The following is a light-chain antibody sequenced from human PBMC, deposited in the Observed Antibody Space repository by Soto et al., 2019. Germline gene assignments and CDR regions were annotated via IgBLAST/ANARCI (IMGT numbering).Light chain of an antibody. Sequence: DIQMTQSPSTLSASVGDRVTITCRASQSISSWLAWYQLKPGKGPKLLIYDASSLESGVASRFSGSGSGTEFTLTISSLQPDDFATYYCQQYDSYSRTFGQGTKVEIK. CDR1: QSISSW. V-gene: IGKV1-5*01. J-gene: IGKJ1*01. CDR2: DAS. CDR3: QQYDSYSRT.